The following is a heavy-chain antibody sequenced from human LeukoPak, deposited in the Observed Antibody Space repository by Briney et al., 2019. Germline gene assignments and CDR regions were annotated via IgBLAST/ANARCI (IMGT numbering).Heavy chain of an antibody. Sequence: GGSLRLSCAASGFTFSNYVMGWVRQAPGKGLEWVSSIIDSGDTTYHADSVKGRFTVSRDNSDNTMSLQMNNLRAEDTAIYYCAEGSTGASGYYFDSWGQGTLVTVSS. CDR2: IIDSGDTT. CDR3: AEGSTGASGYYFDS. CDR1: GFTFSNYV. J-gene: IGHJ4*02. V-gene: IGHV3-23*01. D-gene: IGHD2-8*02.